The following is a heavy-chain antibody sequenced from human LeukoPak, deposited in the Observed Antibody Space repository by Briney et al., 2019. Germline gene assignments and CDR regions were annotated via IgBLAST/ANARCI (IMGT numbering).Heavy chain of an antibody. D-gene: IGHD6-6*01. Sequence: KPSETLSLTCTVAGASITDYAWGWIRKSAGKGLEWMGRACGGTNDSPSLRGRVTVSVDTSTSQLSLKLTSVTAADTAVYYCYAPEWDYSSSSGAPAYYYMDVWGKGTTVTVSS. CDR2: ACGGT. CDR3: YAPEWDYSSSSGAPAYYYMDV. CDR1: GASITDYA. V-gene: IGHV4-4*07. J-gene: IGHJ6*03.